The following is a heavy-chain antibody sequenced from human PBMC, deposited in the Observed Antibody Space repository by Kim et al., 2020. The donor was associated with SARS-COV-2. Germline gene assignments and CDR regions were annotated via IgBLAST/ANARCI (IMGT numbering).Heavy chain of an antibody. Sequence: SVKCRFTISRDNSKNSLYQQENSLRAEDTAVYYCARPSNLGEWLVDAFDIWGQGTMVTVSS. D-gene: IGHD6-19*01. J-gene: IGHJ3*02. CDR3: ARPSNLGEWLVDAFDI. V-gene: IGHV3-11*04.